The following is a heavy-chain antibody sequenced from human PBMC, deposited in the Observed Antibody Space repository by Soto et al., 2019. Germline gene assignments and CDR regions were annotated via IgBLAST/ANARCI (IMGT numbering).Heavy chain of an antibody. CDR2: ISNNGAHT. V-gene: IGHV3-64*01. CDR3: ARRGYGSRWPNVYMDV. J-gene: IGHJ6*03. CDR1: GFTFSNYE. D-gene: IGHD6-13*01. Sequence: AQLVESGGGLVQPGGSLRLSCAASGFTFSNYEMHWVRKARGKGLEYVSGISNNGAHTDYAKSVKGRFTISRDNSENTLYLQMGSLRAEDMALYYCARRGYGSRWPNVYMDVWGTGTTVTVSS.